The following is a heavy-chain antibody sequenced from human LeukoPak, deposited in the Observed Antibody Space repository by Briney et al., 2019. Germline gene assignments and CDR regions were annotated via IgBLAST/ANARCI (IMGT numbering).Heavy chain of an antibody. CDR3: ARHAHTYCSGGVCYWFDP. Sequence: PSETLPLTCNVSCGSISSYYWSWIRQPPGKGLEWIGNIYYSGSTNYNPSLKSRVTISVDTSKNHFSLKLVSVTAVDTAVYYCARHAHTYCSGGVCYWFDPWGQGTLVTVSS. V-gene: IGHV4-59*08. D-gene: IGHD2-15*01. CDR1: CGSISSYY. J-gene: IGHJ5*02. CDR2: IYYSGST.